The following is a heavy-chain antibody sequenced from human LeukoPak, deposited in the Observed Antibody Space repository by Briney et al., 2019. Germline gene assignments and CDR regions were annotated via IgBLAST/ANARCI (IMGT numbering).Heavy chain of an antibody. CDR1: GFILDDRG. D-gene: IGHD3-3*01. Sequence: PGRSLRLSCAASGFILDDRGMHWVRQAPWKGLEWVSGISWSSGIIGYADSVKGRFTISRDNAKNSLDLQMESLRAEDTAVYYCAKDTGSPADAITMEDNAFDIWGQGTMVTVSS. CDR3: AKDTGSPADAITMEDNAFDI. CDR2: ISWSSGII. J-gene: IGHJ3*02. V-gene: IGHV3-9*01.